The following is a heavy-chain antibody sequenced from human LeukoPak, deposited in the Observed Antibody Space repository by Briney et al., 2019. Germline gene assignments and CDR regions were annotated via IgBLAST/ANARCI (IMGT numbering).Heavy chain of an antibody. V-gene: IGHV3-21*01. J-gene: IGHJ4*02. CDR3: ARGPLKYYDFWSGYYNKGFDY. CDR2: ISSSSSYI. D-gene: IGHD3-3*01. Sequence: GGSLRLSCAASGFTLSSYSMNWVRQAPGKGLEWVSSISSSSSYIYYADSVKGRFTISRDNAKNSLYLQMNSLRAEDTAVCYCARGPLKYYDFWSGYYNKGFDYWGQGTLVTVSS. CDR1: GFTLSSYS.